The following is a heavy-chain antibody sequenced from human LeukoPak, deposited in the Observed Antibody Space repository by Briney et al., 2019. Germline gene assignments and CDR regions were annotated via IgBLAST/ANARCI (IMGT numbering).Heavy chain of an antibody. V-gene: IGHV1-18*01. J-gene: IGHJ4*02. CDR3: AREPPLNSGYDQTFDY. Sequence: ASVKVSCKASGYTFTSYGISWVRRAPGQGLEWMGWISAYNGNTNYAQKLQGRVTMTTDTSTSTAYMELRSLRSDDTAVYYCAREPPLNSGYDQTFDYWGQGTLVTVSS. CDR2: ISAYNGNT. CDR1: GYTFTSYG. D-gene: IGHD5-12*01.